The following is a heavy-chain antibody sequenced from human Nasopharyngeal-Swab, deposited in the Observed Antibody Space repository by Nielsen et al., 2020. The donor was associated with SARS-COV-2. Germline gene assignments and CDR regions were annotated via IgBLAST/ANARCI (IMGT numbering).Heavy chain of an antibody. CDR2: INYSGST. CDR1: GGSFSGYY. Sequence: SETLSLTCAVYGGSFSGYYWSWIRQPPGKGLEWIGEINYSGSTNYNPSLKSRVTISVDTSKNQFSLKLSSVTAADTAVYYCARVTREDPRAVAGLFDYWGQGTLVTVSS. D-gene: IGHD6-19*01. V-gene: IGHV4-34*01. J-gene: IGHJ4*02. CDR3: ARVTREDPRAVAGLFDY.